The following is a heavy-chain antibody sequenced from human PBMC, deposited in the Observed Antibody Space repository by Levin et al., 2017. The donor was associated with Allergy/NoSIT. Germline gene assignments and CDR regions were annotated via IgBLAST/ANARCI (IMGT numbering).Heavy chain of an antibody. V-gene: IGHV3-7*04. J-gene: IGHJ3*02. Sequence: PGGSLRLSCAASGFAFSSYWMSWVRQAPGEGLEWVANIKNDGTENFHVDSVRGRFTISRDTNSVYLYMTSLRVEDTAVYYCARNWRSAFDIWGQGTMVTVSS. CDR1: GFAFSSYW. CDR2: IKNDGTEN. D-gene: IGHD2-8*02. CDR3: ARNWRSAFDI.